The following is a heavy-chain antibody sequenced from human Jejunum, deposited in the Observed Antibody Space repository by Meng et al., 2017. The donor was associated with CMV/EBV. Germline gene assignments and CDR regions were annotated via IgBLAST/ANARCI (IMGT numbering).Heavy chain of an antibody. CDR2: MYSGGIR. CDR1: TVSSNY. V-gene: IGHV3-53*01. CDR3: ARETSSPTVSYYYYGMDV. J-gene: IGHJ6*02. D-gene: IGHD2-2*01. Sequence: TVSSNYMTWGRQAPGKGLEWVAVMYSGGIRYHADSVKGRFTIPRDNSKNTLYLQMNSLRAEDTAVYYCARETSSPTVSYYYYGMDVWGQGTTVTVSS.